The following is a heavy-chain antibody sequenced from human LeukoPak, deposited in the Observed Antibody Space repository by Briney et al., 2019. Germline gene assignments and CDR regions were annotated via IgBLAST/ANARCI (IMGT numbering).Heavy chain of an antibody. J-gene: IGHJ5*02. CDR2: INPNSGGT. CDR1: GYTFTGYY. V-gene: IGHV1-2*02. CDR3: ARVQGPQPIRWFDP. Sequence: ASVKVSCKASGYTFTGYYMHWVRQAPGQGLEWMGWINPNSGGTNYAQKFQGRVTMTRDTSISTAYMELSGLRSDDTAVYYCARVQGPQPIRWFDPWGQGTLVTVSS. D-gene: IGHD2-2*02.